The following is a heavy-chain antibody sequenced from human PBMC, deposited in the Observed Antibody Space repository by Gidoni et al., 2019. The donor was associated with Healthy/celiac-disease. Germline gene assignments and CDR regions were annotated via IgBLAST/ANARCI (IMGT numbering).Heavy chain of an antibody. CDR3: ARGGYCSGGSCYAFDY. V-gene: IGHV4-34*01. Sequence: GLEWIGEINHSGSTNYNPSLKSRVTISVDTSKNQFSLKLSSVTAADTAVYYCARGGYCSGGSCYAFDYWGQGTLVTVSS. D-gene: IGHD2-15*01. J-gene: IGHJ4*02. CDR2: INHSGST.